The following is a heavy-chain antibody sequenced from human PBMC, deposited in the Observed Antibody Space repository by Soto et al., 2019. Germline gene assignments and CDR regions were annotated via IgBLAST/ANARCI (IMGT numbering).Heavy chain of an antibody. CDR3: ARASYYYESSGYYPDY. CDR2: INAGNGNA. Sequence: QVQLVQSGAEVKKPGASVKVSCKASGYTFTSYAIHWVRQAPGQRLEWMGWINAGNGNAKYSQKFQGRVTITRDTPAXXAYVELSSLSSDDTAVYYCARASYYYESSGYYPDYWGQGTLVTVSS. D-gene: IGHD3-22*01. V-gene: IGHV1-3*01. CDR1: GYTFTSYA. J-gene: IGHJ4*02.